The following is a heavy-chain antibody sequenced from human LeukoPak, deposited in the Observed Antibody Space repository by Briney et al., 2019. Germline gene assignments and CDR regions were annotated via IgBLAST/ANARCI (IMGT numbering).Heavy chain of an antibody. CDR3: ASDNYYDSSGYYGGFDY. CDR2: IIPIFGTA. J-gene: IGHJ4*02. CDR1: GGTFSSYA. D-gene: IGHD3-22*01. Sequence: ASVKVSCTASGGTFSSYAISWVRKAPGQGLEWMGGIIPIFGTANYAQKFQGRVTITTDESTSTAYMELSSLRSEDTAVYYCASDNYYDSSGYYGGFDYWGQGTLVTVSS. V-gene: IGHV1-69*05.